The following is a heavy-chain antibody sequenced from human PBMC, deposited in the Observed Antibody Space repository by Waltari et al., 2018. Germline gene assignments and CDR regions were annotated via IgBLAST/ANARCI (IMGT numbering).Heavy chain of an antibody. J-gene: IGHJ5*02. V-gene: IGHV4-61*02. CDR1: GAAINTGDYF. CDR3: ARHLENFYGAGRGNWFDP. D-gene: IGHD3-10*01. Sequence: QVQLQESGPGLVKPSQTLSLTCTVSGAAINTGDYFWSWVRQPAGEGLEWIGRIYTGGSTDYNPPLWGRVTISLDTSKSQVSLKLTAVTAADSAVYYCARHLENFYGAGRGNWFDPWGPGTRVTVSS. CDR2: IYTGGST.